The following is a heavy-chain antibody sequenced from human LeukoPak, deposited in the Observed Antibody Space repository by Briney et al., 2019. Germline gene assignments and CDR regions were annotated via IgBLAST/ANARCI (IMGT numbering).Heavy chain of an antibody. J-gene: IGHJ4*02. V-gene: IGHV3-74*01. CDR3: AKGEATVTGDY. CDR2: INSDGSST. Sequence: GGSLRLSCAASGFTFSSYWMHWVRQAPGKGLVWVSRINSDGSSTSYADSVKGRFTISRDNARNALYLQMNSLRAEDTAVYYCAKGEATVTGDYWGQGTLVTVSS. D-gene: IGHD4-17*01. CDR1: GFTFSSYW.